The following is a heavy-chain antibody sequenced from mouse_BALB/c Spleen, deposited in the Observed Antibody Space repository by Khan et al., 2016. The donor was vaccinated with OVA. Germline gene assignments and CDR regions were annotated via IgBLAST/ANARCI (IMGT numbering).Heavy chain of an antibody. CDR1: GFNIKDYY. CDR3: ARSGYSAWFAY. CDR2: IDPENGET. Sequence: VHLQQSGAELVRPGALVKLSCKASGFNIKDYYIHWVKQRPEQGLEWIGWIDPENGETVYDPKFQGKAIITADTSSNTAHLQLSSLTSEDAAVYYCARSGYSAWFAYWGQGTLVTVSA. V-gene: IGHV14-1*02. J-gene: IGHJ3*01.